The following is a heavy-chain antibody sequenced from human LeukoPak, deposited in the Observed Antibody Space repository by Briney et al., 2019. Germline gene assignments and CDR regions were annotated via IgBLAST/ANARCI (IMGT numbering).Heavy chain of an antibody. CDR2: ISSSSSTI. CDR1: GSTFSSYS. CDR3: ARDALGGYCSSTSCYTSGFDY. D-gene: IGHD2-2*02. V-gene: IGHV3-48*04. Sequence: GGSLRLSCAASGSTFSSYSMNWVRQAPGKGLEWVSYISSSSSTIYYADSVKGRFTISRDNAKNSLYLQMNSLRAEDTAVYYCARDALGGYCSSTSCYTSGFDYWGQGTLVTVSS. J-gene: IGHJ4*02.